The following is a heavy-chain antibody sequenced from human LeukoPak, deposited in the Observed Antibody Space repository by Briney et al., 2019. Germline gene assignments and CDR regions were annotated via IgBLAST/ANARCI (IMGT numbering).Heavy chain of an antibody. V-gene: IGHV3-66*01. CDR1: GXTVSSNY. Sequence: GGSLRLSCAASGXTVSSNYMSWVRQAPGKGQEWVSVIYSGGSTYYADSVKGRFTISRDNSKNTLYLQMNSLRAEDTAVYYCARSSTGYSSGWYGDYWGQGTLVTVSS. J-gene: IGHJ4*02. D-gene: IGHD6-19*01. CDR3: ARSSTGYSSGWYGDY. CDR2: IYSGGST.